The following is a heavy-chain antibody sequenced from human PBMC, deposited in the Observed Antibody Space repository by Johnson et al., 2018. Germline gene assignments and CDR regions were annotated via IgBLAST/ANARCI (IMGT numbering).Heavy chain of an antibody. D-gene: IGHD3-9*01. CDR1: GFTFSSYA. CDR3: AKWRYDILTGFPNGMDV. Sequence: VQLVQSGGGVVKPGGSLRLSCAASGFTFSSYAMSWVRQAPGKGLEWVLVIYSGGNTYYADSVKGRFTISRDNSKNALYLQMNSLRVEDTALYYCAKWRYDILTGFPNGMDVWGQGTTVTVSS. J-gene: IGHJ6*02. CDR2: IYSGGNT. V-gene: IGHV3-23*03.